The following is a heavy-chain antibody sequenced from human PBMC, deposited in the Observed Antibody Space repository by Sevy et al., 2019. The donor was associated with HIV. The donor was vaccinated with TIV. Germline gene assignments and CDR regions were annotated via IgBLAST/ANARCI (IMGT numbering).Heavy chain of an antibody. Sequence: SETLSLTCTVSGGSISSNYWSWIRQPAGKGLEWIGRIYTNANTNYSPSLKSRVTMSLDTSKNQFSLNLSSVTAADTTVYYCAKGSSWYTWFDPWGQGTLVTVSS. CDR2: IYTNANT. J-gene: IGHJ5*02. CDR3: AKGSSWYTWFDP. V-gene: IGHV4-4*07. D-gene: IGHD6-13*01. CDR1: GGSISSNY.